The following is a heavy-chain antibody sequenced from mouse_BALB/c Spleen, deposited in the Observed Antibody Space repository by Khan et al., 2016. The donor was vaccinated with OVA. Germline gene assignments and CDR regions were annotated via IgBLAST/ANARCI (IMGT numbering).Heavy chain of an antibody. J-gene: IGHJ3*01. V-gene: IGHV1S56*01. CDR2: IYPGTVSN. D-gene: IGHD2-4*01. CDR3: ASGDYGSFAY. CDR1: DYTFTSYY. Sequence: VQLQQSGPELVKPGASVRISCKASDYTFTSYYIHWVKQRPGQGLEWIGWIYPGTVSNNFPEKVKGKATLTAAKSASTAVMHLSSLTSEDSAVYFCASGDYGSFAYWGQGTLVTVSA.